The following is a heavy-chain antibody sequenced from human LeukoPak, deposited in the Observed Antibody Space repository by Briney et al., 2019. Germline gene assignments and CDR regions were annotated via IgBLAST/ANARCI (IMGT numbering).Heavy chain of an antibody. D-gene: IGHD3-16*02. V-gene: IGHV4-39*07. J-gene: IGHJ3*02. CDR2: IYYSGST. CDR1: GGSISSSSYY. Sequence: SETLSLTCTVSGGSISSSSYYWGWIRQPPGKGLEWIGSIYYSGSTYYNPSLKSRVTISVDTSKNQFSLKLSSVTAADTAVYYCAIAYDYVWGSYRLDDAFDIWGQGTMVTVSS. CDR3: AIAYDYVWGSYRLDDAFDI.